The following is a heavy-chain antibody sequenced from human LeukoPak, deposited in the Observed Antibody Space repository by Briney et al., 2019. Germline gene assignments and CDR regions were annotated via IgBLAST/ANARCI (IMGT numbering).Heavy chain of an antibody. J-gene: IGHJ6*02. CDR2: INHSGST. V-gene: IGHV4-34*01. CDR1: GGSFSGYY. Sequence: SETLSLTCAVYGGSFSGYYWSWIRQPPGKGLEWIGEINHSGSTNYNPSLKSRVTISVDTSKNQFSLKLSSVTAVDTAVYYCAREYSSPYYYYYGMDVWGQGTTVTVSS. D-gene: IGHD6-6*01. CDR3: AREYSSPYYYYYGMDV.